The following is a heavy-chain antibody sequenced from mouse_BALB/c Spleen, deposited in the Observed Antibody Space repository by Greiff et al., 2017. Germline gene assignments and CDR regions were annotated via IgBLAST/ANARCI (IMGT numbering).Heavy chain of an antibody. CDR2: IWSGGST. CDR3: ARRTYYRYDGVMDY. Sequence: VQLQQSGPGLVQPSQSLSITCTVSGFSLTSYGVHWVRQSPGKGLEWLGVIWSGGSTDYNAAFISRLSISKDNSKSQVFFKMNSLQANDTAIYYCARRTYYRYDGVMDYWGQGTSVTVSS. V-gene: IGHV2-2*02. J-gene: IGHJ4*01. D-gene: IGHD2-14*01. CDR1: GFSLTSYG.